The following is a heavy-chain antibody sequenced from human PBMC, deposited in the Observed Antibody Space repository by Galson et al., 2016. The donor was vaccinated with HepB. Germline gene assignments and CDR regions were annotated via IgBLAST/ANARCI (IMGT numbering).Heavy chain of an antibody. CDR2: IDPSDSYT. J-gene: IGHJ6*03. Sequence: QSGAEVKKPGESLRISCKGSGYIFTNYWINWARLMPGKGLEWMGRIDPSDSYTNYSPSFQGHVTISADKSIGTAYLQWSSLKASDTAIYYCARRGGRWLEFGYYYYMDVWGKGTTVTVSS. V-gene: IGHV5-10-1*01. CDR1: GYIFTNYW. D-gene: IGHD5-24*01. CDR3: ARRGGRWLEFGYYYYMDV.